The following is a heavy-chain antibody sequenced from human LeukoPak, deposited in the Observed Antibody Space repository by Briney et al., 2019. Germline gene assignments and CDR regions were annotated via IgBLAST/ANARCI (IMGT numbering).Heavy chain of an antibody. D-gene: IGHD6-13*01. J-gene: IGHJ5*02. V-gene: IGHV4-39*01. CDR2: IYYSGST. CDR3: ASGRAAAGPNWFDP. Sequence: PSETLSLTCTVSGGSISSSSYYWGWIRQPPGKGLEWIGSIYYSGSTYYNPSLKSRVTISVDTSKNQFSLMLSSVTAADTAVYYCASGRAAAGPNWFDPWGQGTLVTVSS. CDR1: GGSISSSSYY.